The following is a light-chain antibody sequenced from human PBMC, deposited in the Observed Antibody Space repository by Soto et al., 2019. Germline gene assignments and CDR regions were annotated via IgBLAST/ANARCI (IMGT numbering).Light chain of an antibody. J-gene: IGKJ4*01. CDR2: LAS. Sequence: VMTQSPLSLSVTPGEPASISCTSSQSLLRTNGYTYLDWYLQKPGQSPQLLIYLASNRAAGVSDRFRGSGSGTGFTLTITKVEADDVGVYYCMQARQTPLTFGGGTKVEI. CDR3: MQARQTPLT. V-gene: IGKV2-28*01. CDR1: QSLLRTNGYTY.